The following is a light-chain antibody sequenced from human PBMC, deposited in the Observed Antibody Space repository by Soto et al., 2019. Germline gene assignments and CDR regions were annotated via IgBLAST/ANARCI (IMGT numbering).Light chain of an antibody. CDR1: QTVSSY. J-gene: IGKJ5*01. V-gene: IGKV1-39*01. CDR3: QQSFTTPS. Sequence: DIQMTQSPSSRSASVVERVNITCRASQTVSSYLNWYQQKPGTVPKLLIYATSNLQSGVPSRFSGRGFGTDFTLTISSLQPEDFATYYCQQSFTTPSFGQGTRLEIK. CDR2: ATS.